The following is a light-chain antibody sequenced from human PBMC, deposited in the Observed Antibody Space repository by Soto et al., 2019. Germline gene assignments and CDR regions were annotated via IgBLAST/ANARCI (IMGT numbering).Light chain of an antibody. Sequence: EILLTQSPATLPVSPGERATLSFRASQSVGSNLAWFQQKPGQAPRLLIYGSSTRATGVPARFSGSGSGADFTLTISNLQSEDFAVYYCQQYTNWPPITFGQGTRLEIK. CDR1: QSVGSN. V-gene: IGKV3-15*01. CDR2: GSS. J-gene: IGKJ5*01. CDR3: QQYTNWPPIT.